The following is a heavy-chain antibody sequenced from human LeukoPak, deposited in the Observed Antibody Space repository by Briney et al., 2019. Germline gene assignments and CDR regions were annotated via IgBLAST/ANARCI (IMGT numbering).Heavy chain of an antibody. CDR1: GASISSSYW. CDR2: IHHSGST. D-gene: IGHD2-15*01. Sequence: SETLSLTCAVSGASISSSYWWSWVRQPPGKGLEWIGEIHHSGSTKYNPSLKSRVTISVDKSKNQFSLKLSSVTAADTAVYYCAPSPCSGDSCYRFDFWGQGTQVTVSS. CDR3: APSPCSGDSCYRFDF. J-gene: IGHJ4*02. V-gene: IGHV4-4*02.